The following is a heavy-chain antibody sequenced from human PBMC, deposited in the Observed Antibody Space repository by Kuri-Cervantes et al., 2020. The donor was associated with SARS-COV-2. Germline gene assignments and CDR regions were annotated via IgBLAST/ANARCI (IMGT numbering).Heavy chain of an antibody. CDR3: ARGSCSSATCHIFDY. J-gene: IGHJ4*02. V-gene: IGHV4-38-2*01. CDR1: GYSISSGYY. Sequence: GSLRLSCAISGYSISSGYYWGWIRQPPGKGLEWIGSIYHSGSTYYNPSLKSRVTISVDTSKNQFSLKLSSVTAADTAVYYCARGSCSSATCHIFDYWGQGTLVTVSS. CDR2: IYHSGST. D-gene: IGHD2-2*02.